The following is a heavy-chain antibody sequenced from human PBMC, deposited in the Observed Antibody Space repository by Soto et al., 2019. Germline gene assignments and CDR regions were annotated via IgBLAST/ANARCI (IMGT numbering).Heavy chain of an antibody. V-gene: IGHV3-23*01. CDR2: ISGSGATT. CDR3: AASAWYNPDGYCHH. Sequence: EVQLLEAGGGSVQPGGSLRLSCASSGFTFSGYAMTWVRQAAGKGLEWVSGISGSGATTYYADSVKGRFTISRDNPKNTRCLQMNSLRAEDTAVYYWAASAWYNPDGYCHHWCQGTLVTVSS. J-gene: IGHJ1*01. D-gene: IGHD6-19*01. CDR1: GFTFSGYA.